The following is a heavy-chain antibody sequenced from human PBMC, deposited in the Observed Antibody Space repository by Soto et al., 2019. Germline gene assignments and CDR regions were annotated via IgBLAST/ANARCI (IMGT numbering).Heavy chain of an antibody. D-gene: IGHD2-15*01. CDR2: ISSSSSTI. V-gene: IGHV3-48*02. CDR1: GFTFSSYS. CDR3: ARDIGCSGGSCYYYGMDV. J-gene: IGHJ6*02. Sequence: EVQLVESGGGLVQPGRSLRLSCAASGFTFSSYSMNWVRQAPGKGLEWVSYISSSSSTIYYADSVKGRFTISRDNAKNSLYLQMNSLRDEDTAVYYCARDIGCSGGSCYYYGMDVWGQGTTVTVSS.